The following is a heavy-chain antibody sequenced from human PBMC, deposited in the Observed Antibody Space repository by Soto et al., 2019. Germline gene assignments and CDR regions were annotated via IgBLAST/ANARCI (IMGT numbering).Heavy chain of an antibody. V-gene: IGHV1-69*06. D-gene: IGHD6-6*01. CDR2: IIPIFGTA. CDR3: ARESSGSSRGFDAFDI. Sequence: QVQLVQSGAEVKKPGSSVKVSCKASGGTFSSYAISWVRQAPGQGLEWMGGIIPIFGTANYAQKFQGRVMITADKSTSTAYMELSSLRSEDTAVYYCARESSGSSRGFDAFDIWGQGTMVTVSS. CDR1: GGTFSSYA. J-gene: IGHJ3*02.